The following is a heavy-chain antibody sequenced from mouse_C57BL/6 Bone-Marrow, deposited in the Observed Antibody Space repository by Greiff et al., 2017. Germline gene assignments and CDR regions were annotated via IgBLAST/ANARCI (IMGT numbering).Heavy chain of an antibody. CDR3: ARYYYDYLAY. D-gene: IGHD2-4*01. CDR1: GYTFTSYW. Sequence: VQLQQPGAELMKPGASVKMSCKASGYTFTSYWITWVKQRPGQGLEWIGDIYPGSGSTNYNEKFKRKATLTVDTSSSTAYMQLSSLTSEDSAVYYCARYYYDYLAYWGQGTLVTVSA. J-gene: IGHJ3*01. V-gene: IGHV1-55*01. CDR2: IYPGSGST.